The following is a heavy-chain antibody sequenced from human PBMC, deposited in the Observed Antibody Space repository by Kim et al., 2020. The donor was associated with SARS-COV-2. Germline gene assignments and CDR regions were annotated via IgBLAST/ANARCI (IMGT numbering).Heavy chain of an antibody. CDR2: ISGSGGST. CDR1: GFTFSSYA. Sequence: GGSLRLSCAASGFTFSSYAMSWVRQAPGKGLEWVSAISGSGGSTYYADSVKGRFTISRDNSKNTLYLQMNSLRAEDTAVYYCAKDRVGLVVAATLDYWGQGTLVTVSS. J-gene: IGHJ4*02. D-gene: IGHD2-15*01. CDR3: AKDRVGLVVAATLDY. V-gene: IGHV3-23*01.